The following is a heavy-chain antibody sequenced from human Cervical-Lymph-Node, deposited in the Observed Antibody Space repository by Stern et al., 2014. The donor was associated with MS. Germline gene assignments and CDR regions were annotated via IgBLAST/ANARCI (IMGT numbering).Heavy chain of an antibody. CDR2: TIPIYDTP. CDR3: ARARWNAPFDY. J-gene: IGHJ4*02. CDR1: GGIFSSYG. V-gene: IGHV1-69*01. D-gene: IGHD1-1*01. Sequence: QVQLVQSGAEVKKPGSSVKVSCKASGGIFSSYGINWVRPAPGQGLEWMGGTIPIYDTPNYAQKLLGRVTINADESTSTAYMELSSLATEDTAVYYCARARWNAPFDYWGQGTLVTVSS.